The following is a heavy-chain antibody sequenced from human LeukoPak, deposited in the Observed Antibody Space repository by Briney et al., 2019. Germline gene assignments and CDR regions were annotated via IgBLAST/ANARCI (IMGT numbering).Heavy chain of an antibody. D-gene: IGHD3-3*01. Sequence: PGGSLRLSCTVSGFTVSSNSMSWVRQAPGKGLEWVSFIYSDNTHYSDSVKGRFTISRDNSKNTLYLQMNSLRAEDTAVYYCARDQGFSYYYYYMDVWGKGTTVTVSS. CDR1: GFTVSSNS. CDR2: IYSDNT. V-gene: IGHV3-53*01. CDR3: ARDQGFSYYYYYMDV. J-gene: IGHJ6*03.